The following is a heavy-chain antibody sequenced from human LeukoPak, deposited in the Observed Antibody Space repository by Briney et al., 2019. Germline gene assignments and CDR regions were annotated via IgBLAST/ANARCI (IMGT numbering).Heavy chain of an antibody. J-gene: IGHJ4*02. D-gene: IGHD3-22*01. CDR2: IYSGGNT. CDR1: GASISSRGFY. V-gene: IGHV4-30-4*08. CDR3: ARERDNYDSKYYFDY. Sequence: SETLSLTCSVSGASISSRGFYWGWIRQPSGGGLEWIRYIYSGGNTYYNPSLEGRVTMSVDTSKNQLYQKLNSVTAADTAVYYCARERDNYDSKYYFDYWGQGTLVTVSS.